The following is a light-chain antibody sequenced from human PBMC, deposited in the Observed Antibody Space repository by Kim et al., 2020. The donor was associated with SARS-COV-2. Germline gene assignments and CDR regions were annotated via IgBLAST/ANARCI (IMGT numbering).Light chain of an antibody. V-gene: IGKV1-8*01. CDR1: QGISSY. J-gene: IGKJ1*01. CDR2: AAS. Sequence: AATGDRVTITCRASQGISSYLAWYQQKPGKAPKLLIYAASTLQSGVPSRFSGSGSGTDFTLTIGCLQSEDFAAYYCQQYYSYPRTFGQGTKVDIK. CDR3: QQYYSYPRT.